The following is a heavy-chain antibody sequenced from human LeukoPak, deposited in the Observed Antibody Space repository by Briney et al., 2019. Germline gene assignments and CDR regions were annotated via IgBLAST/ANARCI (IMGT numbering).Heavy chain of an antibody. J-gene: IGHJ4*02. CDR3: ARRSTVTPLDD. CDR1: GFILSSYS. CDR2: ISSSSNYI. Sequence: GGSLRLSCAASGFILSSYSMNWVRQAPGKGLEWVSCISSSSNYIYYADSVKGRFTISRDNAKNSLYLQMNSLRVEDTAVYYCARRSTVTPLDDWGQGTLVTVSS. D-gene: IGHD4-17*01. V-gene: IGHV3-21*01.